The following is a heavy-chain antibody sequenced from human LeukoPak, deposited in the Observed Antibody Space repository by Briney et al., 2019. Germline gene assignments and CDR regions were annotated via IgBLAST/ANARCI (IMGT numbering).Heavy chain of an antibody. V-gene: IGHV4-4*02. CDR3: ARGFSGWYGGPSQRGDY. J-gene: IGHJ4*02. CDR1: GGSISSSNW. D-gene: IGHD6-19*01. CDR2: IYHSGST. Sequence: SGTLSLTCAVSGGSISSSNWWSWVRQPPGKGLEWIGEIYHSGSTNYNPSLKSRVTISVDKSKNQFSLKLSSVTAADTAVYYCARGFSGWYGGPSQRGDYWGQGTLVTVSS.